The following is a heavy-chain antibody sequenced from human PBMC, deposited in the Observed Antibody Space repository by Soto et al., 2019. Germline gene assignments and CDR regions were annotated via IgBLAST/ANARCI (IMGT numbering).Heavy chain of an antibody. J-gene: IGHJ4*02. CDR1: GFTFSNYA. CDR3: AREDRDIVVVPATILPDY. V-gene: IGHV3-30-3*01. D-gene: IGHD2-2*02. CDR2: ISYDGSNK. Sequence: PGGSLRLSCVASGFTFSNYAMLWVRQAPGKGLEWVAVISYDGSNKYYADSVKGRFTISRDNSKNTLYLQMNSLRADDTAVYYCAREDRDIVVVPATILPDYWGQGTLVTVSS.